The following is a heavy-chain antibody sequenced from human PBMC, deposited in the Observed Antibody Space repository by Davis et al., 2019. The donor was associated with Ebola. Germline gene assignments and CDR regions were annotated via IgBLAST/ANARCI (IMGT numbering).Heavy chain of an antibody. D-gene: IGHD2-8*01. Sequence: ASVKVSCKASGYIFTSNDINWVRQATGQGLEWMGWMYPESGNTGYASKFQGRVTMTRNNSITTAYMELNSLRSEDTAVYYCARPIEKKCSPGCFDLWGRGTLVTVSS. J-gene: IGHJ2*01. V-gene: IGHV1-8*01. CDR2: MYPESGNT. CDR3: ARPIEKKCSPGCFDL. CDR1: GYIFTSND.